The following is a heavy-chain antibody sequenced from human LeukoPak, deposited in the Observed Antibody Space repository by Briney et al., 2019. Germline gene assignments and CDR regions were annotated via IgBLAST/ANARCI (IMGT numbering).Heavy chain of an antibody. CDR3: AKDLRYCSGGSCSPWEY. D-gene: IGHD2-15*01. V-gene: IGHV3-23*01. CDR2: ISGSGGST. Sequence: PGGSLRLSCAASGFTFSSYAMSWVRQAPGKGLEWVSAISGSGGSTYYADSVKGRFTISRDNSKNTLYLQMNSLRAEDTAVYYCAKDLRYCSGGSCSPWEYWGQGTLVTVSS. J-gene: IGHJ4*02. CDR1: GFTFSSYA.